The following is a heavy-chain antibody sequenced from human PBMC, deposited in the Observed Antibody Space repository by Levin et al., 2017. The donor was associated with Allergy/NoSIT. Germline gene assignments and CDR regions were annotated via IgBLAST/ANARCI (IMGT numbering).Heavy chain of an antibody. CDR2: ISHSGST. J-gene: IGHJ4*02. Sequence: SETLSLTCAVYGGSFSGYYWNWIRQPPGKGLEWIGEISHSGSTNYNPSLKSRVTISVDTSKNQFSLKLSSVTAADTALFYCARGGSRERGGGVAPEAGYYFDYWGQGALVTVSS. CDR3: ARGGSRERGGGVAPEAGYYFDY. CDR1: GGSFSGYY. D-gene: IGHD3-16*01. V-gene: IGHV4-34*01.